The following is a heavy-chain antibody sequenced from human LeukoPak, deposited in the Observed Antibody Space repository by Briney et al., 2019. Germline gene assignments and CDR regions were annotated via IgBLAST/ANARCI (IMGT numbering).Heavy chain of an antibody. J-gene: IGHJ6*03. V-gene: IGHV1-24*01. CDR1: GYSLRELS. Sequence: ASVKVSCKVSGYSLRELSMHWVRQAPAKGLQWMGVFDPEDGESIIAQQFQGRLTMTEDTSTGTAYMELSSLTSEDTAIYYCATGHCNTSSCYYYYMDVWGKGTTVTVSS. D-gene: IGHD2/OR15-2a*01. CDR3: ATGHCNTSSCYYYYMDV. CDR2: FDPEDGES.